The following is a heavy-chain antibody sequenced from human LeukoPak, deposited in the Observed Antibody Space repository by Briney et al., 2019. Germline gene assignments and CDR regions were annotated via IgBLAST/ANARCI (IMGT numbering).Heavy chain of an antibody. J-gene: IGHJ5*02. CDR1: GDSVSSNTAS. D-gene: IGHD4-23*01. V-gene: IGHV6-1*01. CDR2: TYFRSKWYN. CDR3: AREVATDAAHNWFDP. Sequence: SQTLSLTCAISGDSVSSNTASWSWLRQSPSRGLEWLGRTYFRSKWYNYYAVPVKSRIAFNGDTSKDQFSLLLYSVTPEDTAVYYCAREVATDAAHNWFDPWGQGTLVTVSS.